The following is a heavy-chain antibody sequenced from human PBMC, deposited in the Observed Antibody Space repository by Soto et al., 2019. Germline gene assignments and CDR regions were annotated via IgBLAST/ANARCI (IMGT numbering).Heavy chain of an antibody. CDR2: IYYSGST. CDR1: DGSISSGGYY. CDR3: ASLHRGLRFLEWFRD. V-gene: IGHV4-31*03. J-gene: IGHJ4*02. Sequence: QVQLQESGPGLVKPSQILSLTCTVSDGSISSGGYYWSWIRQHPGKGLEWIGYIYYSGSTYYNPSLKSRVTISVDTSKNQFSLKLSSVTAADTAVCYCASLHRGLRFLEWFRDWGQGTLVTVS. D-gene: IGHD3-3*01.